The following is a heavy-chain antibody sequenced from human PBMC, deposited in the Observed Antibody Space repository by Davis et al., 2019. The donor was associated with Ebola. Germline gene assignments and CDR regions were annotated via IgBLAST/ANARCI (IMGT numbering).Heavy chain of an antibody. CDR2: ISGRGDST. CDR3: ARDPYYYDSSGVFDI. CDR1: GFTFSNHA. D-gene: IGHD3-22*01. V-gene: IGHV3-23*01. Sequence: PGGSLRLSCAASGFTFSNHAMSWVRQAPGKGLEWVSVISGRGDSTYYADSVKGRFTISRDNSKNTLYLQINSLRAEDTAVYYCARDPYYYDSSGVFDIWGQGTLVTVSS. J-gene: IGHJ3*02.